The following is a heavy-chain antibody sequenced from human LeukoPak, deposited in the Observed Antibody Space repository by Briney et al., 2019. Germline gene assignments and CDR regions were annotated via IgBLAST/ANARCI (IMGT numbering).Heavy chain of an antibody. CDR3: ATDNSVGDIAWWFDP. CDR1: GYSFTSHY. CDR2: INPSGSST. V-gene: IGHV1-46*01. D-gene: IGHD3-16*02. J-gene: IGHJ5*02. Sequence: GASVKVSCKASGYSFTSHYMHWVRQAPGQGREWLGLINPSGSSTLYAQKFQGRVTMTREISTTTDYMELSSLRSEDTAVYYCATDNSVGDIAWWFDPWGQGTLVTVSS.